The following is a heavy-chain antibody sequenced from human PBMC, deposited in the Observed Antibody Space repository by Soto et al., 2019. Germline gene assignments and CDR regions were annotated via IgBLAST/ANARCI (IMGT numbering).Heavy chain of an antibody. CDR1: GYTFTGYY. CDR2: INPNSGGT. Sequence: ASLKVSCKPSGYTFTGYYMHCVRQAPGQGLEWMGWINPNSGGTNYAQKFQGWVTMTRDTSISTAYMELSRLRSDDTAVYYCAREPSYYYDSSGYYGHFDYWGQGTLVTVSS. J-gene: IGHJ4*02. CDR3: AREPSYYYDSSGYYGHFDY. D-gene: IGHD3-22*01. V-gene: IGHV1-2*04.